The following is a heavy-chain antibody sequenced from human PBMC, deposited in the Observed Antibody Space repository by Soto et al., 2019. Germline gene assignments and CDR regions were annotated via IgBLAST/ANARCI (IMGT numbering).Heavy chain of an antibody. D-gene: IGHD4-17*01. V-gene: IGHV3-30*18. J-gene: IGHJ2*01. CDR3: AQGDGDYSWYFDL. Sequence: QVQLVESGGGVVQPGRSLRLSCAASGFTFSSYGMHWVRQAPGKGLEWVSVISYDGSHKYYADSVKARFTLSRDNSKNTLYLQMNSLRAEATAVYYCAQGDGDYSWYFDLWGRGTLVTVSS. CDR1: GFTFSSYG. CDR2: ISYDGSHK.